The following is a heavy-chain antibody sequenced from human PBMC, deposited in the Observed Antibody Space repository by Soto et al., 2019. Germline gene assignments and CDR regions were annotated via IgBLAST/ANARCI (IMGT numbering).Heavy chain of an antibody. V-gene: IGHV3-23*01. J-gene: IGHJ6*02. CDR2: INIGGDTT. CDR1: GFTFSNYA. CDR3: AKDSYGSGTDYFYGMDV. D-gene: IGHD3-10*01. Sequence: VGSLRLSCGVSGFTFSNYAMSWVRQAPGKGLEWVSAINIGGDTTYYADSVKGRFTMSRDNSKNTLYLQMNSLRAEDTAVYYCAKDSYGSGTDYFYGMDVRGQGTTVTVSS.